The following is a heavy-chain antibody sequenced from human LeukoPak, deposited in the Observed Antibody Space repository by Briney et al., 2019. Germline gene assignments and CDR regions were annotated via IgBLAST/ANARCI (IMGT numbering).Heavy chain of an antibody. D-gene: IGHD5-24*01. CDR2: INHSGST. Sequence: SETLSLTCAVYGGSFSGYYWSWIRQPPGKGLEWIGEINHSGSTNYNPSLKSRVTISVDTSKNQFSLKLSSVTAADTAVYYCARYTSDGRNLEYWGQGTLVTVSS. J-gene: IGHJ4*02. V-gene: IGHV4-34*01. CDR3: ARYTSDGRNLEY. CDR1: GGSFSGYY.